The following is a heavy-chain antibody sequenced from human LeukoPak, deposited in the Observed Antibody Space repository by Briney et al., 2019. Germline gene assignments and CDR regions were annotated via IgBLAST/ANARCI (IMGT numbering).Heavy chain of an antibody. CDR3: AREPFDS. CDR1: GFTFSSYE. CDR2: ISSGGSTI. Sequence: GGSLRLSCAASGFTFSSYEMNWVRQAPGKGLEWVSYISSGGSTIYQADSVKGRFTISRDNAKNSLYLQMNSLRVEDTAVYHCAREPFDSWGQGTLVTVSS. J-gene: IGHJ4*02. V-gene: IGHV3-48*03.